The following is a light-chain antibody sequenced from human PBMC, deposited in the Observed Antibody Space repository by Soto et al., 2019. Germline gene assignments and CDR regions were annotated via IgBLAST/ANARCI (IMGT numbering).Light chain of an antibody. Sequence: DIQMTQSPSSVSASVGDRLTITCRANQDISNWLAWYQQRPGKAPKLLISAAISLHSGVPSRFSGSGYGTYFTLTINSLQPEDVATYYCQQADSPPLTFGGGTKVEIK. CDR1: QDISNW. V-gene: IGKV1-12*01. J-gene: IGKJ4*01. CDR3: QQADSPPLT. CDR2: AAI.